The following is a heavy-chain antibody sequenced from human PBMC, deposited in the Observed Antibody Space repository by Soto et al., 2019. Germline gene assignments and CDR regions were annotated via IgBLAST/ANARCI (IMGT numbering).Heavy chain of an antibody. V-gene: IGHV1-69*01. Sequence: QVQLVQSGAEVQKPGSSVKVSCKASGGTFSSYAISWVRQAPGQGLEWMGGILPFFCTANYAQKFQSRVTITADESTSTAYMELSSLRSEDTAVYYCARGRYGSALYYFDYWGQGTLVTVSS. D-gene: IGHD1-26*01. CDR1: GGTFSSYA. CDR2: ILPFFCTA. CDR3: ARGRYGSALYYFDY. J-gene: IGHJ4*02.